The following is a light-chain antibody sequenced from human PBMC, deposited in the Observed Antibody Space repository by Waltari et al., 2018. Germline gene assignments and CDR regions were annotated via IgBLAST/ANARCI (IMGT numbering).Light chain of an antibody. CDR3: CSYAGSAISV. Sequence: QSALTPTAAVSGSPGQSITIPCTGTPSDVRNHNLVSWYQQHPGKAPTLIIYDVNKRPSGVSNRFSGSKSGNTASLTISGLQAADEAEYYCCSYAGSAISVFGGGTKLTVL. CDR2: DVN. CDR1: PSDVRNHNL. J-gene: IGLJ3*02. V-gene: IGLV2-23*02.